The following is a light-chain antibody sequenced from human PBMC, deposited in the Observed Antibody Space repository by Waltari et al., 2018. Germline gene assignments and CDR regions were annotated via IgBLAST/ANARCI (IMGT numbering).Light chain of an antibody. CDR3: SSYAGNNISL. CDR2: DVT. V-gene: IGLV2-8*01. CDR1: TSDVGTSTY. J-gene: IGLJ2*01. Sequence: QSALTQPPSATGSPGQSVTISCPGTTSDVGTSTYVSWYQHRAGKAPKLIIFDVTKRPSGVPDRFSGSRSDNTASLTVSGLQAEDEADYYCSSYAGNNISLFGGGTKLTVL.